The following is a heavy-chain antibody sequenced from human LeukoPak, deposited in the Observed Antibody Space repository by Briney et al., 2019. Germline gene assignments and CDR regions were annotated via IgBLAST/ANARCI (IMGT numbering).Heavy chain of an antibody. CDR3: ARGPKWTGSYYYFDS. V-gene: IGHV1-8*01. J-gene: IGHJ4*02. CDR2: MNPNSGNT. D-gene: IGHD1-26*01. Sequence: ASVKVSCKTSGYTFPSYDINWVRQATGQGLEWMGWMNPNSGNTGYTQKFQGRVTITRNTSITTAYTELSSLRSEDTAVYYCARGPKWTGSYYYFDSWGQGTLVTVSS. CDR1: GYTFPSYD.